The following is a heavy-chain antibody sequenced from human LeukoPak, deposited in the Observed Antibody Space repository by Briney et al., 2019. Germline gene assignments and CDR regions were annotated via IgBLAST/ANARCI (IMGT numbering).Heavy chain of an antibody. CDR2: INPSSGFT. CDR3: ARGDYYDSLGLLGDF. J-gene: IGHJ4*01. CDR1: GYTFTSYF. Sequence: ASVKVSCKASGYTFTSYFIHWVRLAPGQWLEWMGIINPSSGFTSYAQQFQGRITMTRDTSTTTVYMQLSSLRSEDTAFYYCARGDYYDSLGLLGDFWGHGTLVTVSS. D-gene: IGHD3-22*01. V-gene: IGHV1-46*01.